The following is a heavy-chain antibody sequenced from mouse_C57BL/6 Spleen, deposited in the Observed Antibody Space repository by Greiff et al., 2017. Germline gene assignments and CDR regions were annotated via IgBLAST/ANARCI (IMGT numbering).Heavy chain of an antibody. CDR1: GFSLTSYG. CDR2: IWSGGST. J-gene: IGHJ4*01. CDR3: ARNSRPYASSYEAMDY. V-gene: IGHV2-2*01. D-gene: IGHD1-1*01. Sequence: QVQLQQSGPGLVQPSQSLSITCTVSGFSLTSYGVHWVRQSPGKGLEWLGVIWSGGSTDYNAAFISRLSISKDNSKSHVFLKMNSLQADDTSIYYCARNSRPYASSYEAMDYWGQGTSVTVSS.